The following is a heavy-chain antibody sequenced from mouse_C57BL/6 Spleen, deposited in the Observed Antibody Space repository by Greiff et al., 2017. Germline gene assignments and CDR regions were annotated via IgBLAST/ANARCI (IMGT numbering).Heavy chain of an antibody. J-gene: IGHJ4*01. Sequence: EVKLMESGGGLVKPGGSLKLSCAASGFTFSDYGMHWVRQAPEKGLEWVAYISSGSSTIYYADTVKGRYTISRDNAKNTLFLQMTSLRSEDTAMYYCAMSYDYERYYYAMDYWGKGTSVTVSS. CDR2: ISSGSSTI. CDR3: AMSYDYERYYYAMDY. V-gene: IGHV5-17*01. D-gene: IGHD2-4*01. CDR1: GFTFSDYG.